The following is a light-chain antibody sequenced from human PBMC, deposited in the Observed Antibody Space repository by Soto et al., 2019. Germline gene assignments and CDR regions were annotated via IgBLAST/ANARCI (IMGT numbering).Light chain of an antibody. V-gene: IGLV2-8*01. Sequence: QSALTQPPSASGSPGQSVTISCTGTSSDVGGYNYVSWYQQHPGKAPKLMIYEVSKRPSGVPDRFSGSKSVNTASLTVSGLQAEEEADYYCSSYAGSNNNYVFGTGTKLTVL. J-gene: IGLJ1*01. CDR1: SSDVGGYNY. CDR2: EVS. CDR3: SSYAGSNNNYV.